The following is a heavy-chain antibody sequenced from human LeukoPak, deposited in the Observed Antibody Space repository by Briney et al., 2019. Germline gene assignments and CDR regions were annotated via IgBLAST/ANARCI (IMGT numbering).Heavy chain of an antibody. CDR2: IYFTGRT. J-gene: IGHJ4*02. CDR3: ARGGYDSDFDC. Sequence: PSETLSLTCTVSGGSISTYYWSWIRLPPGKGLEWIAYIYFTGRTQYNPSLKSRVTISEDTSKNQFSLRLSSVTPADTAVYYCARGGYDSDFDCWGQGTLVTVSS. D-gene: IGHD3-3*01. CDR1: GGSISTYY. V-gene: IGHV4-59*01.